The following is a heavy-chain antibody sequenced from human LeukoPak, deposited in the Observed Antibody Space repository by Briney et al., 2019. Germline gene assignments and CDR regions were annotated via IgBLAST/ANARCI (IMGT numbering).Heavy chain of an antibody. CDR1: GFTFSSYA. CDR3: AKGDSSGYYYRPGYYFDY. CDR2: ISGSGGST. D-gene: IGHD3-22*01. J-gene: IGHJ4*02. V-gene: IGHV3-23*01. Sequence: GGSLRLSCAATGFTFSSYAMSWVRQAPGKGLEWVSAISGSGGSTYYADSVKGRFTISRDNSKNTLYLQMNSLRAEDTAVYYCAKGDSSGYYYRPGYYFDYWGQGTLVTVSS.